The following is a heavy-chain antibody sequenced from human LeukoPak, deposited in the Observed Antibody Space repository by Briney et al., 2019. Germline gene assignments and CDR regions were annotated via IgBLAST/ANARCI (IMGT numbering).Heavy chain of an antibody. CDR2: IKQDGSEK. Sequence: GGSLRLSCAASGFTFSSFWKSWVRQAPGKGLEWVANIKQDGSEKNYVDSVKGRFTISRDNTKNSLYLQMISLGAEDTAVYYCARCPAVVGLYGLDVWGQGTTVTVSS. V-gene: IGHV3-7*01. CDR1: GFTFSSFW. CDR3: ARCPAVVGLYGLDV. J-gene: IGHJ6*02. D-gene: IGHD6-19*01.